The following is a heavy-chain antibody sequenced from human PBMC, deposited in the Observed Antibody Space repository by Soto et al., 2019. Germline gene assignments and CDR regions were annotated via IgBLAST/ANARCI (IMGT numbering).Heavy chain of an antibody. CDR3: ARGSGRYSYGYWFDP. D-gene: IGHD5-18*01. V-gene: IGHV4-34*01. CDR1: GGSFSGYY. Sequence: SETLSLTCAVYGGSFSGYYWSWIRQRPGKGLEWIGEINHSGSTNYNPSLKSRVTISVDTSKNQFSLKLSSVTAADTAVYYCARGSGRYSYGYWFDPWGQGTLVTVSS. CDR2: INHSGST. J-gene: IGHJ5*02.